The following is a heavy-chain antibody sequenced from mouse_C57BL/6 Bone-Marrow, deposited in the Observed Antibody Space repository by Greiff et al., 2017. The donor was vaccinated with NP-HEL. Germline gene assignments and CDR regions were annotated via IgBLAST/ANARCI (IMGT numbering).Heavy chain of an antibody. D-gene: IGHD2-4*01. J-gene: IGHJ1*03. Sequence: VQLQESGPGLVQPSQSLSITCTVSGFSLTSYGVHWVRQSPGKGLEWLGVIWRGGSTDYNAAFMSRLSITKENSKRKVFFKMNSLQADDTAIYYCAKKGSYYDYEDWYFDVWGTGTTLTLSS. CDR2: IWRGGST. CDR1: GFSLTSYG. V-gene: IGHV2-5*01. CDR3: AKKGSYYDYEDWYFDV.